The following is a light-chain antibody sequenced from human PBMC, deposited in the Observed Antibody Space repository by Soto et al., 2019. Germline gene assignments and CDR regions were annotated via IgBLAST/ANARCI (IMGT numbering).Light chain of an antibody. V-gene: IGKV1-39*01. CDR1: QSISSY. J-gene: IGKJ5*01. CDR2: AAS. Sequence: DIQITQSPYTLPASVGDRVTITCRASQSISSYLNWYQQKPGKAPKLLIYAASSLQSGVPSRFSGSGSGTDFTLTISSLQPEDFATYYCQQSYSTPITFGQGTRLEIK. CDR3: QQSYSTPIT.